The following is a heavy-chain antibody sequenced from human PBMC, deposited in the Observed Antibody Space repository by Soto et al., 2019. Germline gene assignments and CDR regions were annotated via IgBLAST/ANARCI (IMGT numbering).Heavy chain of an antibody. CDR2: ISAGGDGT. CDR1: GFSFRSYA. J-gene: IGHJ4*02. CDR3: ADGGRYPYY. Sequence: EVQLLESGGDLVQPGGSLRLSCAASGFSFRSYAMGWVRQAPGKGLNWVSSISAGGDGTYYADSVKGRFTISRDNSKNTVYLQMTSRGADDTAVYYCADGGRYPYYWGPGTLVTVSS. V-gene: IGHV3-23*01. D-gene: IGHD1-26*01.